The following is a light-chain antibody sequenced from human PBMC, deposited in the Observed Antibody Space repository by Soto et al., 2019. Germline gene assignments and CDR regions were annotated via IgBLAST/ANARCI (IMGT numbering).Light chain of an antibody. V-gene: IGKV1-5*01. CDR3: QQYETFSGT. CDR2: DAS. CDR1: ERMSNW. J-gene: IGKJ1*01. Sequence: DLQMTQSPSTLSASVGDRVTITCRASERMSNWLAWYQQKPGKAPKLLIYDASSLESGVPSRFSGSGSGTEFTLTISSLQPDDFATYYCQQYETFSGTFGPGTKVEI.